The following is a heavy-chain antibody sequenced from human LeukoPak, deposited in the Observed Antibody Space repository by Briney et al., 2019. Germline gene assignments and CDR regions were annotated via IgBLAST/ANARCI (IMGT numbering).Heavy chain of an antibody. J-gene: IGHJ4*02. Sequence: SETLSLTCTVSGGSISSSSYCWGWIRQPPGKGLEWIGYIYHSGSTYYNPSLKSRVTISVDRSKNQFSLKLSSVTAADTAVYYCAREARGIGGYWGQGTLVTVSS. CDR2: IYHSGST. CDR1: GGSISSSSYC. D-gene: IGHD3-16*01. V-gene: IGHV4-39*07. CDR3: AREARGIGGY.